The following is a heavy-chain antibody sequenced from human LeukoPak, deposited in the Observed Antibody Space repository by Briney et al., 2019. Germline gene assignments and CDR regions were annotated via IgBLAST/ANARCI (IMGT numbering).Heavy chain of an antibody. D-gene: IGHD1-26*01. CDR2: IYYSGST. J-gene: IGHJ3*02. CDR3: ARPESGTYVARAFDI. CDR1: GGSISSSNYY. Sequence: SETLSLTCTVSGGSISSSNYYWGWFRQPPGKGLEWIGGIYYSGSTYYNPSLKSRVTISVDTSKNQFSLKLSSVTAADTAVYYCARPESGTYVARAFDIWGQGTMVNVSS. V-gene: IGHV4-39*01.